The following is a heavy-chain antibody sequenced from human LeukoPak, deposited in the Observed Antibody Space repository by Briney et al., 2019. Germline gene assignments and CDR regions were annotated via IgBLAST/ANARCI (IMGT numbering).Heavy chain of an antibody. D-gene: IGHD6-19*01. J-gene: IGHJ6*03. CDR3: ARAVAAERKYYYMDV. CDR1: GYSISSGYY. CDR2: IYYSGST. V-gene: IGHV4-61*01. Sequence: SETLSLTCTVSGYSISSGYYWGWIRQPPGKGLEWIGYIYYSGSTNYNPSLKSRVTISVDTSKNQFSLKLSSVTAADTAVYYCARAVAAERKYYYMDVWGKGTTVTVSS.